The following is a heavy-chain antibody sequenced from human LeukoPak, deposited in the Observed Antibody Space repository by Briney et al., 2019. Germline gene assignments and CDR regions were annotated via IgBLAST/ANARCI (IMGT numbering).Heavy chain of an antibody. J-gene: IGHJ4*02. D-gene: IGHD4-17*01. CDR1: GFTFSSYS. Sequence: GGSLRLSCAASGFTFSSYSMNWVRQAPGKGLEWVSSISRSSIYIYYADSVMGRFTIPRDNAKNSLYLQMNSLRAEDTAVYYCARVPHYGDYVHYYFDYWGQGTLVTVSS. CDR3: ARVPHYGDYVHYYFDY. V-gene: IGHV3-21*01. CDR2: ISRSSIYI.